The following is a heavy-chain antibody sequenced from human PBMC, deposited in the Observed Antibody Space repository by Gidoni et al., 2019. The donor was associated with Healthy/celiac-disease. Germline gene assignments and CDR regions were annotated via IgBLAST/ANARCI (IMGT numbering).Heavy chain of an antibody. Sequence: QVQLVASGGGVVQPGRTLRRSCAASRFTFSSYGMHWVRQAPVKGLEWVAVIWYDGSNKYYADSVKGRFTISRDKSKNTLYLQMNSLRAEDTAVYYCARDEGSRTYGMDVWGQGTTVTVSS. CDR3: ARDEGSRTYGMDV. J-gene: IGHJ6*02. D-gene: IGHD2-15*01. CDR1: RFTFSSYG. CDR2: IWYDGSNK. V-gene: IGHV3-33*01.